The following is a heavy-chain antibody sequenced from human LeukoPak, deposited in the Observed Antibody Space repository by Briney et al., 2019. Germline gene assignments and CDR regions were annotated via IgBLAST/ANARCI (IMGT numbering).Heavy chain of an antibody. D-gene: IGHD1-1*01. CDR2: INTNTGNP. J-gene: IGHJ4*02. CDR1: GYTFTSYG. Sequence: ASVKVSCKASGYTFTSYGISWVRQAPGQGLEWMGWINTNTGNPTYAQGFTGRFVFSLDTSVSTAYLQISSLKAEDTAVYYCARGDFGQLEVYWGQGTLVTVSS. V-gene: IGHV7-4-1*02. CDR3: ARGDFGQLEVY.